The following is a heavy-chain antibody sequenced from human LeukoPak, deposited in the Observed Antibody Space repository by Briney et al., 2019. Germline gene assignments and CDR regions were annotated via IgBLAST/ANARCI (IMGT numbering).Heavy chain of an antibody. CDR1: GYTFTSYD. CDR3: ARVLRCSSTSCYKGPLDYYYYMDV. Sequence: ASVKVSCKASGYTFTSYDINWVRQATGQGLEWMGWLTPNSGNTGYAQKFQGRVTITRNTSISTAYMELSSLRSEDTAVYYCARVLRCSSTSCYKGPLDYYYYMDVWGKGTTVTVSS. V-gene: IGHV1-8*03. CDR2: LTPNSGNT. J-gene: IGHJ6*03. D-gene: IGHD2-2*02.